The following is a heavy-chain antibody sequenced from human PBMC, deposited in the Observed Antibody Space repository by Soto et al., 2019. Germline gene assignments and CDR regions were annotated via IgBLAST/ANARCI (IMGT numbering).Heavy chain of an antibody. Sequence: QVQLVQSGTEVKKPGASVKVSCKTSGYSFTKYGLHWVRQAPGQRLEWMGWINPGNGDTKYSQKFKGRVTITRDTSATTAYMELSSLRSEDSALFYCARTDCSSTSCYNYYYYGMDVWGQGTTVTVSS. CDR1: GYSFTKYG. J-gene: IGHJ6*02. CDR2: INPGNGDT. D-gene: IGHD2-2*01. CDR3: ARTDCSSTSCYNYYYYGMDV. V-gene: IGHV1-3*01.